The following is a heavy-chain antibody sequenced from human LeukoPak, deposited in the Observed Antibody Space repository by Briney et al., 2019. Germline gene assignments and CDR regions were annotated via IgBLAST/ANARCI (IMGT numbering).Heavy chain of an antibody. J-gene: IGHJ4*02. D-gene: IGHD3-10*01. CDR1: GFTFSSYG. CDR2: IRYDGSNK. Sequence: GGSLRLSCAASGFTFSSYGMHWVRQAPGKGLEWVAFIRYDGSNKYYADSVKGRFTISRDNSKNTLYLQMNSLRAEDTAVYYCAKDPGYYGSGSYYNLNYWGQGTLVTVSS. CDR3: AKDPGYYGSGSYYNLNY. V-gene: IGHV3-30*02.